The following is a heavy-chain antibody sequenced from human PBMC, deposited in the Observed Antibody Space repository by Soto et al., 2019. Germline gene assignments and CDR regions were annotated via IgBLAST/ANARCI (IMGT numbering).Heavy chain of an antibody. J-gene: IGHJ4*02. CDR1: GGTFSSYT. CDR3: AKGYCSGGSCYRTVDY. D-gene: IGHD2-15*01. CDR2: IIPILGIA. Sequence: SVKVSCKASGGTFSSYTISWVRQAPGQGLEWMGRIIPILGIANYAQKFQGRVTITADKSTSTAYMELSSLRSEDTAVYYCAKGYCSGGSCYRTVDYWGQGTLVTVSS. V-gene: IGHV1-69*02.